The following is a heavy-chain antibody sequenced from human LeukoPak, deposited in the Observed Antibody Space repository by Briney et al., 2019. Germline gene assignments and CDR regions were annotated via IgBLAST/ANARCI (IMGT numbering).Heavy chain of an antibody. J-gene: IGHJ4*02. D-gene: IGHD6-25*01. Sequence: GGSLRLSCAASGFTFRTYSMKWVRQAPGKGLEWFSYISSSSSTIYYADSVRGRFTISRDNAKNSLYLQMNSLRAEDTAVYYCARVHFSGIAAADYWGQGTLVTVSS. CDR3: ARVHFSGIAAADY. CDR1: GFTFRTYS. CDR2: ISSSSSTI. V-gene: IGHV3-48*04.